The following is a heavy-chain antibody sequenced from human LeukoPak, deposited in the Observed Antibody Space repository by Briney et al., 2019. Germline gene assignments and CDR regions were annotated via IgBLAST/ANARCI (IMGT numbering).Heavy chain of an antibody. D-gene: IGHD7-27*01. CDR1: GASISSYY. CDR2: TYTSGST. V-gene: IGHV4-4*07. CDR3: ARGYNWGSPTRNFYYLDV. Sequence: SQTLSLTCTVSGASISSYYWSWIRQPAGKGLEWIGRTYTSGSTNYNPSLKSRVTMTVDTSKNQFSLKLRSVTAPDTAVYYCARGYNWGSPTRNFYYLDVWGKGTTVTVSS. J-gene: IGHJ6*03.